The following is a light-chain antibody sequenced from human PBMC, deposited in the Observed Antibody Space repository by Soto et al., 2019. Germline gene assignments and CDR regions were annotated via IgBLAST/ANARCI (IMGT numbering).Light chain of an antibody. V-gene: IGKV1-5*03. Sequence: IHLTQSPSSLSASVGDRVTITCRASQVISSYLAWYQQKPGKAPKLLIYKASSLESGVPSRFSGSGSGTEFTLTISSLQPDDFATYYCQQYNSYPITFGQGTRLAIK. CDR2: KAS. CDR3: QQYNSYPIT. CDR1: QVISSY. J-gene: IGKJ5*01.